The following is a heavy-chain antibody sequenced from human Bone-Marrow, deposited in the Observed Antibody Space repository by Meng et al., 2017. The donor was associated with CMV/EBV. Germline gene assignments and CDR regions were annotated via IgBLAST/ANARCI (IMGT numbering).Heavy chain of an antibody. J-gene: IGHJ3*02. V-gene: IGHV3-66*02. CDR3: ARDQTDLLAAAGHDAFDI. CDR1: GFTVSSNY. Sequence: GGSLRLSCAASGFTVSSNYMSWVRQAPGKGLEWVSVIYSGGSTYYADSVKGRFTISRDNSKNTLYLQMNSLRAEDTAVYYCARDQTDLLAAAGHDAFDIWGQATMVTVSS. D-gene: IGHD6-13*01. CDR2: IYSGGST.